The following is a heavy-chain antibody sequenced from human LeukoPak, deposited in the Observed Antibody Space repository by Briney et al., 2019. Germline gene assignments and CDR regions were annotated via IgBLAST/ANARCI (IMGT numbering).Heavy chain of an antibody. CDR2: IYTSGST. Sequence: SETLSLTCTVSGGSISSYYWSWIRQPAGKGLEWIGRIYTSGSTNYNPSLKSRVTMSVDTSKNQFSLKLSSVTAADTAVYYCARGPAATTYYYYYMDVWGKGTTVTVSS. CDR3: ARGPAATTYYYYYMDV. V-gene: IGHV4-4*07. D-gene: IGHD2-2*01. CDR1: GGSISSYY. J-gene: IGHJ6*03.